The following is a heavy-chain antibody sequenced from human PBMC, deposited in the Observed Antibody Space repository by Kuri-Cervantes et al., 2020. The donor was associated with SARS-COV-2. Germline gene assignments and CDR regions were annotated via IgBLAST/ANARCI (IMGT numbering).Heavy chain of an antibody. CDR1: GYTLTELS. CDR2: FDPEDGET. CDR3: ARASFGELLLFW. V-gene: IGHV1-24*01. J-gene: IGHJ4*02. Sequence: ASVKVSCKVSGYTLTELSMHWVRQAPGKGLERMGGFDPEDGETIYAQKFQGRVTMTEDTSTDTAYMELRSLRPDDTAVYYCARASFGELLLFWWGQGTLVTVSS. D-gene: IGHD3-10*01.